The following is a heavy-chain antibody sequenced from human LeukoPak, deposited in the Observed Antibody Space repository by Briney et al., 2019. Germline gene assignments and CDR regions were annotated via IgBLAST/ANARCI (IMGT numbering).Heavy chain of an antibody. D-gene: IGHD6-19*01. CDR3: ARSDSSGWYGGRGLSY. V-gene: IGHV4-34*01. CDR1: GGSFSGYY. CDR2: INHSGST. J-gene: IGHJ4*02. Sequence: SETLSLTCAVYGGSFSGYYWSWIRQPPGKGLEWIGEINHSGSTNYNPSLKSRVTISVDTSKNQFSLKLSSVTAADTAVYYCARSDSSGWYGGRGLSYWGQGTLVTVSS.